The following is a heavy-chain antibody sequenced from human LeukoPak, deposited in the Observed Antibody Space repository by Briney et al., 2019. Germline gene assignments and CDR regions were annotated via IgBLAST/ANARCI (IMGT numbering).Heavy chain of an antibody. D-gene: IGHD3-10*01. CDR3: ARVDIYLSPYKWFGEWNWFDP. CDR1: GYTFTSYG. J-gene: IGHJ5*02. V-gene: IGHV1-18*01. Sequence: ASVKVSCKASGYTFTSYGISWVRQAPGQGLEWMGWISAYNGNTNYAQKLQGRVTMTTDTSTSTAYMELRSLRSADTAVYYCARVDIYLSPYKWFGEWNWFDPWGQGTLVTVSS. CDR2: ISAYNGNT.